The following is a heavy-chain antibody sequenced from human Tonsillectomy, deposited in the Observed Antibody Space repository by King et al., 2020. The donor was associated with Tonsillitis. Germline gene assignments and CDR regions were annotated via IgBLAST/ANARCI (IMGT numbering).Heavy chain of an antibody. D-gene: IGHD2-2*01. CDR2: VNSDESIT. V-gene: IGHV3-74*01. J-gene: IGHJ4*02. CDR3: SRPGGVYCSSTTCYDYFDY. Sequence: EVQLVESGGGLVQPGGSLRLSCAASGFTFSNYWMHWVRQAPGKGLVWVSRVNSDESITDYADSVKGRFTISRDNAKNTLYLEMNSLRAEETAVYYCSRPGGVYCSSTTCYDYFDYWGQGTLVTVSS. CDR1: GFTFSNYW.